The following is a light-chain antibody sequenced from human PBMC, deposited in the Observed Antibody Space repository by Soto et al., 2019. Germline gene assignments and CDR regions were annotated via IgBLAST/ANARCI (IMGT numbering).Light chain of an antibody. CDR1: QSISTNF. CDR3: QQYDSSLT. CDR2: GAL. J-gene: IGKJ1*01. Sequence: EIVLTQSPGFLSLSPGERATLSCRASQSISTNFFAWYQQKPGQAPRLLIYGALRRATGIPDRFTGRGSGTDFTLTISRLEPEDVAVYFCQQYDSSLTFGLGTKVEIK. V-gene: IGKV3-20*01.